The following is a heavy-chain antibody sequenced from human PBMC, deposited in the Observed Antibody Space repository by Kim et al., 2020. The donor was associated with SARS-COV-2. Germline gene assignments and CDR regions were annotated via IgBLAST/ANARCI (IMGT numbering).Heavy chain of an antibody. Sequence: GGSLRLSCAASGFTFSSYSMNWVRQAPGKGLEWVSYISSSSSTIYYAASVKGRFTISRDNAKNSLYLQMNSLRDEDTAVYYCARDLDYDFWSGYSRCFDYWGKGTLVTVSS. D-gene: IGHD3-3*01. CDR1: GFTFSSYS. CDR2: ISSSSSTI. J-gene: IGHJ4*02. V-gene: IGHV3-48*02. CDR3: ARDLDYDFWSGYSRCFDY.